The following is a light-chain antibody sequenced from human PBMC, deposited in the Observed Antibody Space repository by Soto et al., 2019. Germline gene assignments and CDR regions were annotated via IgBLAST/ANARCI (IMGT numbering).Light chain of an antibody. V-gene: IGKV3-20*01. J-gene: IGKJ2*01. Sequence: EILLTQSPGTLSLSPGERATLSCRASQSVSSIYLAWYQQKPGQTPRLLIYGASIRAAGIPDRFSGSGSGTDFTLTISRLEPEDFAVYYCQLYDSSLYTFGQGTKLEIK. CDR3: QLYDSSLYT. CDR2: GAS. CDR1: QSVSSIY.